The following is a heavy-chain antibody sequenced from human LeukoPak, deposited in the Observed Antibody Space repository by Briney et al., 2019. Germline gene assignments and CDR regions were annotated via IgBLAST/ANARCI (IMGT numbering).Heavy chain of an antibody. CDR3: ARIGVDAFDI. V-gene: IGHV3-13*01. J-gene: IGHJ3*02. CDR1: GFTFSSYD. CDR2: IGTDGDT. Sequence: GGSLRLSCAASGFTFSSYDMHWVRQATGKGLEWVSAIGTDGDTFYPGSVKGRFAVSRDNAENSLYLQMNSLRAEDTAVYYCARIGVDAFDIWGQGTMVTVSS.